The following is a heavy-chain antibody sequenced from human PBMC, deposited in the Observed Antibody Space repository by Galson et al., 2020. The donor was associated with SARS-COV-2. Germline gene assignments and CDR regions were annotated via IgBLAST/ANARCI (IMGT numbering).Heavy chain of an antibody. CDR2: IYPGDSDT. D-gene: IGHD6-25*01. V-gene: IGHV5-51*03. CDR3: ARREYSSAWYYFDH. CDR1: GYTFTHYW. Sequence: AGESLKISCKGSGYTFTHYWIGWVRQMPGKGLEWMGIIYPGDSDTRYSPSFQGQVTISADKSTSTAYLQWSSLKASDTAMYFCARREYSSAWYYFDHWGQGTLVTVSS. J-gene: IGHJ4*02.